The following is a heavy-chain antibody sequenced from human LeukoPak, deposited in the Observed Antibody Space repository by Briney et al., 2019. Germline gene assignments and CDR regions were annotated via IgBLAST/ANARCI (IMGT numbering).Heavy chain of an antibody. CDR2: IYYGGSA. V-gene: IGHV4-61*01. D-gene: IGHD3-9*01. CDR3: TRIRRAGRDLTGLDDY. Sequence: PSETLSLTCTVSGASVSNNIYYWNWIRQPPGQGLEWIGYIYYGGSANYNPSLKGRATISLDTSKDQFSLKLTSVTAADTAVYYCTRIRRAGRDLTGLDDYWGQGTLVTVSS. CDR1: GASVSNNIYY. J-gene: IGHJ4*02.